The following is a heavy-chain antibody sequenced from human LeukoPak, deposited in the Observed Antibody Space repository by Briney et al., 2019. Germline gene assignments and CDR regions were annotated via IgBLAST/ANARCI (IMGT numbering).Heavy chain of an antibody. J-gene: IGHJ4*02. V-gene: IGHV4-39*01. Sequence: PSETLSLTCTVSGDSISSYYWGWIRQPPGKGLEWIGSIYYSGSTYYNPSLKSRVTISVDTSKNQFSLKRSSVTAADTAVYYCARLRYSGSYYYFDYWGQGTLVTVSS. CDR3: ARLRYSGSYYYFDY. D-gene: IGHD1-26*01. CDR2: IYYSGST. CDR1: GDSISSYY.